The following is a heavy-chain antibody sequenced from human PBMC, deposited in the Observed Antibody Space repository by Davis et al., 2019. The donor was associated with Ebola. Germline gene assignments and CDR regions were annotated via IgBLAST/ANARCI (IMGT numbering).Heavy chain of an antibody. CDR1: AGTFSTYA. V-gene: IGHV1-69*04. J-gene: IGHJ4*02. CDR3: ARTYTGYSSSHFDY. D-gene: IGHD6-6*01. Sequence: SVQVSCKASAGTFSTYAISWVRQPPGHGLEWMGSIIPILGIANYAQKFQGRVTIPADKSTSTAYMELSSLGSEDTAVYYCARTYTGYSSSHFDYWGQGTLVTVSS. CDR2: IIPILGIA.